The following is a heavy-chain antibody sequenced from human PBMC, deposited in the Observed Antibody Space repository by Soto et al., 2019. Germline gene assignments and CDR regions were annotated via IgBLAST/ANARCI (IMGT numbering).Heavy chain of an antibody. CDR1: GITYTTYA. CDR2: INTGNGNT. Sequence: GASVKVSCKASGITYTTYAILWVRQAPGQGLEWMGWINTGNGNTRYSQRFQGRVTLTTDTSASTAYMDVSSLTSEDTAVYYCARAISGYVSWGQGTLVTVSS. J-gene: IGHJ5*02. D-gene: IGHD5-12*01. V-gene: IGHV1-3*04. CDR3: ARAISGYVS.